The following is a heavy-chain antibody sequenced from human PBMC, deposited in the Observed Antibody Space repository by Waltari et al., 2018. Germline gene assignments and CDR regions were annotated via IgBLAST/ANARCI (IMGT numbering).Heavy chain of an antibody. J-gene: IGHJ6*02. CDR1: GFTFNTYT. V-gene: IGHV3-21*02. Sequence: EVQLVESGGCLVKPGGSLSLSCAASGFTFNTYTMNWVRQAPGKGLEWVSSISSTSSDIYYADSVKGRFTISRDNAKSSLYLQLNSLRAEDTAVYYCAGGYSSYYGMDVWGQGTTVTVSS. D-gene: IGHD6-13*01. CDR2: ISSTSSDI. CDR3: AGGYSSYYGMDV.